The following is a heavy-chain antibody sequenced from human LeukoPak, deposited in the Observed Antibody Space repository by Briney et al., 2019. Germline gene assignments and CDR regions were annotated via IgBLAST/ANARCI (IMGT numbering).Heavy chain of an antibody. Sequence: PGGSLRLSCAASGFTVSSNYMSWVRQAPGKGLEWVSVIYSGGSTFYADSVKGRFTVSRDNAKNSLLLQMNSLSAEDTALYYCARGYSRAAFDIWGQGTMVTVSS. V-gene: IGHV3-53*01. CDR2: IYSGGST. CDR1: GFTVSSNY. J-gene: IGHJ3*02. CDR3: ARGYSRAAFDI. D-gene: IGHD2-15*01.